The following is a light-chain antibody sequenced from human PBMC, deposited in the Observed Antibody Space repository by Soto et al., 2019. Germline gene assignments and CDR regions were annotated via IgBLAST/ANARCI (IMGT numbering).Light chain of an antibody. CDR1: SSDVGGYNY. V-gene: IGLV2-14*01. CDR2: DVS. CDR3: SSYTSSSTQV. Sequence: QSALTQPASVSGSPGQSITISCTGTSSDVGGYNYVSWYQQHPGKAPKLMIYDVSNRPSGVSNRFSGSNSGNTASLTISGLQAEDEADYYCSSYTSSSTQVFGGGTKVTVL. J-gene: IGLJ2*01.